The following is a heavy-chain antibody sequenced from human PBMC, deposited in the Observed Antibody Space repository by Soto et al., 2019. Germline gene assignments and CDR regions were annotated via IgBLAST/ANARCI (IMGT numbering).Heavy chain of an antibody. CDR2: LYNTGST. CDR1: GASISRYY. Sequence: QVRLQESGPGLVKPSETLSLTCTVSGASISRYYWSWIRQSPGKGLEWIGYLYNTGSTIYNPSLNVRVTVSVGTSKNQFSLKMNSVTAADTAVYYCARDVWGYCGVDCYPLDGWGQGTTVTVSS. V-gene: IGHV4-59*01. D-gene: IGHD2-21*02. J-gene: IGHJ6*02. CDR3: ARDVWGYCGVDCYPLDG.